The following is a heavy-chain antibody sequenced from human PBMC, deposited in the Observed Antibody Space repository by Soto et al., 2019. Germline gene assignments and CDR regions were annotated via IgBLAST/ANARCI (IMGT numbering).Heavy chain of an antibody. V-gene: IGHV3-48*03. Sequence: GEALKISFTASGITISNYEINWVRRAPGKGLQWVSYISSGGSTIYYADSVKGRFTISRDNAKNTLYLQMNSLRAEDTAVYYCAASAKWSLVPFDYWGQGTLVTVS. CDR1: GITISNYE. J-gene: IGHJ4*02. CDR3: AASAKWSLVPFDY. CDR2: ISSGGSTI. D-gene: IGHD2-8*01.